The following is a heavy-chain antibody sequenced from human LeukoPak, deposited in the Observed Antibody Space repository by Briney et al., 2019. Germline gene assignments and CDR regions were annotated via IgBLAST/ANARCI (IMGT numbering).Heavy chain of an antibody. J-gene: IGHJ6*02. Sequence: GGSLRLSCAASGFSFSTYGMHWVRQAPGKGLEWVSAISDSDSGTYYADSVKGRFTISRDNSKNTLYLQMNSLRAEDTAVYYCAKGYGYSSSWTSNYYFYGLDVWGQGTTVTVSS. V-gene: IGHV3-23*01. CDR1: GFSFSTYG. CDR3: AKGYGYSSSWTSNYYFYGLDV. D-gene: IGHD6-13*01. CDR2: ISDSDSGT.